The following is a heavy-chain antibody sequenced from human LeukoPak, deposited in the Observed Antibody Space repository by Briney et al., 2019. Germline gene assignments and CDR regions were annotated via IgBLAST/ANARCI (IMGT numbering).Heavy chain of an antibody. J-gene: IGHJ4*02. D-gene: IGHD2/OR15-2a*01. V-gene: IGHV3-21*01. CDR2: INNDGSYI. CDR1: GFIFSNSA. CDR3: AREDGQEYYFDY. Sequence: GGSLRLSCAASGFIFSNSAMNWVRQAPGKGLEWVSSINNDGSYIYYAGSVKGRFTISRDNAKNSLYLRLNSLRAEDTAVYYCAREDGQEYYFDYWGQGTLVTVSS.